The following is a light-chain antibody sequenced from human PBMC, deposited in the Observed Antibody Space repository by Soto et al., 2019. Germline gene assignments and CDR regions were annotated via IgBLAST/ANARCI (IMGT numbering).Light chain of an antibody. J-gene: IGKJ5*01. CDR2: AAS. V-gene: IGKV1-39*01. CDR3: QQSYSSPIT. Sequence: MTQTPLSLSVTPGQPASISCKSSQIPLHSDGKTYLNWYQQKPGKAPKLLIYAASTLQSGVPSRFSGSKSGTDFTLTISSLQPEDFATYYCQQSYSSPITFGQGTRLEIK. CDR1: QIPLHSDGKTY.